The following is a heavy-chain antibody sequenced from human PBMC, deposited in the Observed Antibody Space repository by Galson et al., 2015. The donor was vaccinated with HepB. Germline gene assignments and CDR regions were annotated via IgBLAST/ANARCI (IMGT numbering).Heavy chain of an antibody. CDR3: ARVVSSSWYTNWFDP. Sequence: SLRLSCAASGFTFSSSGMHWVRQAPGKGLERVSSISSSSSYIYYADSVKGRFTISRDNAKNSLYLQMNSLRAEDTAVYYCARVVSSSWYTNWFDPWGQGTLVTVSS. CDR1: GFTFSSSG. CDR2: ISSSSSYI. V-gene: IGHV3-21*01. D-gene: IGHD6-13*01. J-gene: IGHJ5*02.